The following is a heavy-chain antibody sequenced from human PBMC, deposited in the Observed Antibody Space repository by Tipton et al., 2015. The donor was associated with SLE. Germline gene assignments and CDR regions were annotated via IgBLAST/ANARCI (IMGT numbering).Heavy chain of an antibody. CDR1: GGSFSGYY. CDR2: INHSGST. J-gene: IGHJ4*02. D-gene: IGHD6-13*01. CDR3: ARGGIADPFDY. Sequence: TLSLTCAVYGGSFSGYYWSWIRQPPGKGLEWIGEINHSGSTNYNPSLKSRVTISVDTSKNKFSLKLSSVTAADTAVYYCARGGIADPFDYWGQGTLVTVSS. V-gene: IGHV4-34*01.